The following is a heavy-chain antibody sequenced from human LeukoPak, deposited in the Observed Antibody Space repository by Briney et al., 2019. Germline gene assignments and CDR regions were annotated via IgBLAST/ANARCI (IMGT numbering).Heavy chain of an antibody. J-gene: IGHJ6*03. CDR1: GGSSSSYY. V-gene: IGHV4-59*08. Sequence: SETLSLTCTVSGGSSSSYYWSWIRQPPGKGLEWIGYVYYSGTTNYNPSLKSRVTISVDTSKNQFSLKLSSVTAADTAIYYCATGTGHYYYYYYMDVWGKGTTVTVSS. CDR3: ATGTGHYYYYYYMDV. D-gene: IGHD1-1*01. CDR2: VYYSGTT.